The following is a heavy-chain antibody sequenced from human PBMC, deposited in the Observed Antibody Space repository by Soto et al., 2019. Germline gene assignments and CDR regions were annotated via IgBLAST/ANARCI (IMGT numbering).Heavy chain of an antibody. CDR2: ISYDGSNK. D-gene: IGHD2-8*01. Sequence: QPGGSLRLSCAASGFNFRRYGMHWVRQAPGKGLEWVAVISYDGSNKYYADSVKGRFTISRDDSKNTLNLQMNSLRSEDTAMYYCAKDSVEGGDIVVMVYASNWFDTWGQGTLVTVSS. CDR3: AKDSVEGGDIVVMVYASNWFDT. V-gene: IGHV3-30*18. J-gene: IGHJ5*02. CDR1: GFNFRRYG.